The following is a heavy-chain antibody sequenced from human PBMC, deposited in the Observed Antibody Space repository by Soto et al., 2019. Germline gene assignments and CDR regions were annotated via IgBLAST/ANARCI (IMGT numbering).Heavy chain of an antibody. J-gene: IGHJ4*02. V-gene: IGHV4-39*01. CDR1: GGSISSSSYY. D-gene: IGHD3-10*01. CDR3: ARLPGSPRHYYGILLGGYYFDY. CDR2: IYYSGST. Sequence: SETLSLTCTVSGGSISSSSYYWGWIRQPPGKGLEWIGSIYYSGSTYYNPSLKSRVTISVDTSKNQFSLKLSSVTAADTAVYYCARLPGSPRHYYGILLGGYYFDYWGQGTLVTVS.